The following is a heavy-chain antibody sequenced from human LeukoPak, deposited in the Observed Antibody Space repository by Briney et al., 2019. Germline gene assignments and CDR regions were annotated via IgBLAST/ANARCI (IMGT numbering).Heavy chain of an antibody. CDR1: GGTFSSYA. Sequence: ASVKVSCKASGGTFSSYAISWVRQAPGQGLEWMGGIIPIFGTANYAQKFQGRVTITADEFTSTAYMELSSLRSEDTAVYYCAPRELRANWFDPWGQGTLVTVSS. D-gene: IGHD1-26*01. J-gene: IGHJ5*02. CDR3: APRELRANWFDP. V-gene: IGHV1-69*01. CDR2: IIPIFGTA.